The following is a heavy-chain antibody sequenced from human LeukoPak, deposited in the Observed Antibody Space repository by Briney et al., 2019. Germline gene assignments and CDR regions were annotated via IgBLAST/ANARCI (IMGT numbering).Heavy chain of an antibody. J-gene: IGHJ4*02. Sequence: PSETLSLTCTVSGGPISSGDYYWSWTRQPPGKGLEWIGYIYYSGSTYYNPSLKSRVTISVDTSKNQFSLKLSSVTAADTAVYYCARDPRDDSSGYYPYYFDYWGQGTLVTVSS. CDR1: GGPISSGDYY. D-gene: IGHD3-22*01. V-gene: IGHV4-30-4*01. CDR3: ARDPRDDSSGYYPYYFDY. CDR2: IYYSGST.